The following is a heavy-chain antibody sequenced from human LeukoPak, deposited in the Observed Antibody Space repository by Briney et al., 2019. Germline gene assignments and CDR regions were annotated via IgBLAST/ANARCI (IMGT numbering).Heavy chain of an antibody. D-gene: IGHD3-3*01. Sequence: GGSLRLSCAASGFTFSNAWMSWVRQAPGKGLEWVGRIKSKTDGGTTDYAAPVKGRFTISRDDSKNTLYLQMNSLKTEDTAVYYCTTAAFTERVVKGFDAFDIWGQGTMVTVSS. CDR3: TTAAFTERVVKGFDAFDI. CDR1: GFTFSNAW. CDR2: IKSKTDGGTT. V-gene: IGHV3-15*01. J-gene: IGHJ3*02.